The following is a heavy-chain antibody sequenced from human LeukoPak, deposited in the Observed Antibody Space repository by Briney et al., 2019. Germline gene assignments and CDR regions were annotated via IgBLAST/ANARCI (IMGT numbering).Heavy chain of an antibody. J-gene: IGHJ6*04. CDR3: ARDLHYYGMDV. Sequence: GGSLRLSCAASGFTFSSYGMHWVRQAPGKGLEWVAVISYDGSNKYYADSVKGRFTISRDNSKNTLYLQMNSLRAEDTAVYYCARDLHYYGMDVWGKGTTVTVSS. CDR2: ISYDGSNK. V-gene: IGHV3-30*03. CDR1: GFTFSSYG.